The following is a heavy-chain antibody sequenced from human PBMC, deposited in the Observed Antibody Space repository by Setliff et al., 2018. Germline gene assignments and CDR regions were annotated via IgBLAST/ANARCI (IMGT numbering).Heavy chain of an antibody. CDR1: GFTFSAHH. Sequence: GGSLRLSCAASGFTFSAHHMDWLRQAPGKGLEWVGRIRNKDNSYTTEYAASVKDRFTISRDDSKNSLYLQMNGLKTEDTGMYYCTRGATTPSLFDYWGQGTLVTVSS. J-gene: IGHJ4*02. CDR3: TRGATTPSLFDY. CDR2: IRNKDNSYTT. V-gene: IGHV3-72*01. D-gene: IGHD1-26*01.